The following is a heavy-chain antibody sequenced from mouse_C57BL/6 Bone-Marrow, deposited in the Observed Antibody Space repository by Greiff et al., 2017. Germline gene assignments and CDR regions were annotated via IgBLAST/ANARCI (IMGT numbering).Heavy chain of an antibody. CDR1: GYAFTNYL. CDR3: VYDGYPYGYFDV. J-gene: IGHJ1*03. D-gene: IGHD2-3*01. CDR2: INPGSGGT. Sequence: QVQLKQSGAELVRPGTSVKVSCKASGYAFTNYLIEWVKQRPGQGLEWIGVINPGSGGTNYNEQFKGKATLTADKSSSTAYMQLSSLTSEDSAVYFCVYDGYPYGYFDVWGTGTTVTVSS. V-gene: IGHV1-54*01.